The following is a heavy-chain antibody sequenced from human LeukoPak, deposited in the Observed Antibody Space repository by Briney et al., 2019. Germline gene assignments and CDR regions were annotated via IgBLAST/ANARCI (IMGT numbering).Heavy chain of an antibody. J-gene: IGHJ3*02. V-gene: IGHV4-39*01. D-gene: IGHD3-22*01. Sequence: GSLRLSCAASGFTVSTNCMTWVRQAPGKGLEWIGSIYYSGSTYYNPSLKSRVTISVDTSKNQFSLKLSSVTAADTAVYYCARPLEYYYDSSGYHLDAFDIWGQGTMVTVSS. CDR1: GFTVSTNC. CDR2: IYYSGST. CDR3: ARPLEYYYDSSGYHLDAFDI.